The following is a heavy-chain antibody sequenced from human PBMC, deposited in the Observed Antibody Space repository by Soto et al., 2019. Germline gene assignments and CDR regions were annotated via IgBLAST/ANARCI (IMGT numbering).Heavy chain of an antibody. CDR2: ISTNGGST. CDR3: ARFVAAAGSDH. D-gene: IGHD6-13*01. CDR1: GFTFSNYS. Sequence: GGFLRLSCAASGFTFSNYSMHWVRQAPGKGLEYVSAISTNGGSTYYANSVKGRFTISRDNSKNTLYLQMGSLRVEDMAVYYCARFVAAAGSDHWGQGTLVTVSS. J-gene: IGHJ4*02. V-gene: IGHV3-64*01.